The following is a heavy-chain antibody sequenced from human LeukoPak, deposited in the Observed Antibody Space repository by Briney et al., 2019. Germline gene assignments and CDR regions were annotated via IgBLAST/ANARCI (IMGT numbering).Heavy chain of an antibody. J-gene: IGHJ4*02. CDR1: GGTFSSYA. V-gene: IGHV1-69*05. CDR3: ARARGYSYGPADY. D-gene: IGHD5-18*01. Sequence: PVKVSCKASGGTFSSYAISWVRQAPGQGLEWMGGIIPTFGTANYAQKFQGRVTITTDESTSTAYMELSSLRSEDTAVYYCARARGYSYGPADYWGQGTLVTVSS. CDR2: IIPTFGTA.